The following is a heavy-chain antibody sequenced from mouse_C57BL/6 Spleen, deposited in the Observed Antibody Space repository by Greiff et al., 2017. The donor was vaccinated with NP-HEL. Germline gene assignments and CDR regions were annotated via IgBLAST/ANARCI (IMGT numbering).Heavy chain of an antibody. CDR1: GYTFTSYW. J-gene: IGHJ2*01. CDR2: IDPSDSYT. V-gene: IGHV1-69*01. CDR3: ARWTVVAESGYYFDY. Sequence: QVQLQQPGAELVMPGASVKLSCKASGYTFTSYWMHWVKQRPGQGLEWIGEIDPSDSYTNYNQKFKGKSTLTVDKSSSTAYMQLSSLTSEDSAVYYCARWTVVAESGYYFDYWGQGTTLTVSS. D-gene: IGHD1-1*01.